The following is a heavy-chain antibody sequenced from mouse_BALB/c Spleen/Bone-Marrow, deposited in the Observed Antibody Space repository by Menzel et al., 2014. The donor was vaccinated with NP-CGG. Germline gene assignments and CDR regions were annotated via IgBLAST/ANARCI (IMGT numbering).Heavy chain of an antibody. J-gene: IGHJ2*01. D-gene: IGHD4-1*01. Sequence: VQLQQSGAELVKPGAPVKLSCKASGYTFTSYWMNWVKQRPGRGLEWIGRIDPSDSETHYKQKFKDKATLTVDKSSSKADIQLSSLTAEDSAVYYCARNWVYLDYWGQGTTLTASS. CDR2: IDPSDSET. V-gene: IGHV1-69*02. CDR3: ARNWVYLDY. CDR1: GYTFTSYW.